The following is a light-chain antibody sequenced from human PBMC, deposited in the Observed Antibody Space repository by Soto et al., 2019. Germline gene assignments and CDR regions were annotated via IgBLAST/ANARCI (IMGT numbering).Light chain of an antibody. V-gene: IGKV3-15*01. CDR2: GAS. CDR3: QQYNNWSPWT. J-gene: IGKJ1*01. CDR1: QSVSSN. Sequence: EIGMTQSPATLSVSPGERATLSCRASQSVSSNFAWYQQKPGQAPRLLVYGASTRATGIPARFSGSGSGTEFTLTISSLQSEDFAVYYCQQYNNWSPWTFGQGTKVEIK.